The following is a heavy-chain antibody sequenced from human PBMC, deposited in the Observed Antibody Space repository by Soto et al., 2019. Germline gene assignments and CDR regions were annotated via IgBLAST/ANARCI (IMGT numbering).Heavy chain of an antibody. CDR3: ARDRRDYGMDV. V-gene: IGHV3-30-3*01. CDR1: GFTFSSYA. CDR2: ISYDGSNK. Sequence: QVQLVESGGGVVQPGRSLRLSCAASGFTFSSYAMHWVRQAPGKGLEWVAVISYDGSNKYYADSVKGRFTISRDNSKNTLYLQKNRLSAEDTAEYYCARDRRDYGMDVWGHGTTVTVSS. J-gene: IGHJ6*02.